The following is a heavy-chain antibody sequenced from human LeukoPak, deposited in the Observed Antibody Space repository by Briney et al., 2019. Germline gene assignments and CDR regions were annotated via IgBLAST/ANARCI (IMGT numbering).Heavy chain of an antibody. J-gene: IGHJ4*02. CDR1: VFTFISYW. V-gene: IGHV3-74*01. Sequence: GGSLRLSCAASVFTFISYWMHWVRQAPGKGLVWVSRINRDGSSTDYADSVKGRFTISRDNAKNTLYLQMNSLRGEDTAVYFCARDAPGNTALDYWGQGTLVTVSS. D-gene: IGHD5-18*01. CDR2: INRDGSST. CDR3: ARDAPGNTALDY.